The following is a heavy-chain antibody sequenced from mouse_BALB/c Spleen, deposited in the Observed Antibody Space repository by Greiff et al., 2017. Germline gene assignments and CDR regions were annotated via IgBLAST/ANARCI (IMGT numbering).Heavy chain of an antibody. CDR3: ARYGYDAPDY. D-gene: IGHD2-2*01. V-gene: IGHV5-6-5*01. J-gene: IGHJ2*01. Sequence: EVQLVESGGGLVKPGGSLKLSCAASGFTFSSYAMSWVRQTPEKRLEWVASISSGGSTYYPDSVKGRFTISRDNARNILYLQMSSLRSEDTAMYYCARYGYDAPDYWGQGTTLTVSS. CDR1: GFTFSSYA. CDR2: ISSGGST.